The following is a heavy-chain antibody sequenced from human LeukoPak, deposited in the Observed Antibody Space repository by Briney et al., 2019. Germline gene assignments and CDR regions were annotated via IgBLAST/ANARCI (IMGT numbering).Heavy chain of an antibody. J-gene: IGHJ5*02. CDR3: ARDRAGDYGDYGWFDP. D-gene: IGHD4-17*01. Sequence: SETLSLTCTVSGGSNSSYYWSWIRQPPGKGLEWIGRIYTSGSTNYNPSLKSRVTMSVDTSKNQFSLKLSSVTAADTAVYYCARDRAGDYGDYGWFDPWGQGTLVTVSS. V-gene: IGHV4-4*07. CDR2: IYTSGST. CDR1: GGSNSSYY.